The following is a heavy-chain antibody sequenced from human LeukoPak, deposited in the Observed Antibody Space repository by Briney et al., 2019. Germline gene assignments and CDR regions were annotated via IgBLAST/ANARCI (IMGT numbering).Heavy chain of an antibody. Sequence: PGGSLRLSCTASGFPFGDFAVSWVRQAPGKGLEWVSSISASGGGTYYTESVKGRFIISRDISKNTLFLQMDYLRAEDTAVYYCTNGIYDLYYFGSWGQGTLVTVSS. CDR3: TNGIYDLYYFGS. V-gene: IGHV3-23*01. CDR2: ISASGGGT. J-gene: IGHJ4*02. CDR1: GFPFGDFA. D-gene: IGHD3-16*01.